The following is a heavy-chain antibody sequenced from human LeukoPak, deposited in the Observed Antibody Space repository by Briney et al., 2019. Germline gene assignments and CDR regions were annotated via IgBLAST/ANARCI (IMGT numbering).Heavy chain of an antibody. D-gene: IGHD1-26*01. V-gene: IGHV3-74*01. J-gene: IGHJ4*02. Sequence: PGGSLRLSCAASGFTFSSYWMYWVRQAPGKGLVWVSRINSDGSSTSYADSVKGRFTISRDNAKNTLYLQMNSLKAEDTAVYYCAVGANPGAFDYWGQGTLVTVSS. CDR1: GFTFSSYW. CDR2: INSDGSST. CDR3: AVGANPGAFDY.